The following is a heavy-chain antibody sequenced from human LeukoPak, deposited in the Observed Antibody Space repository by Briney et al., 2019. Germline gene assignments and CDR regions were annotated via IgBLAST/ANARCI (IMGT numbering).Heavy chain of an antibody. D-gene: IGHD1-7*01. J-gene: IGHJ6*02. Sequence: SVKVSCKASGGTFSSYAISWVRQAPGQGLEWMGGIIPIFGTANYAQKFQGRVTITADESTTTAYMELSSLRSEDTAVYYCARTINWNYFSGGYHYYGMDVWGQGTTVTVSS. V-gene: IGHV1-69*01. CDR2: IIPIFGTA. CDR1: GGTFSSYA. CDR3: ARTINWNYFSGGYHYYGMDV.